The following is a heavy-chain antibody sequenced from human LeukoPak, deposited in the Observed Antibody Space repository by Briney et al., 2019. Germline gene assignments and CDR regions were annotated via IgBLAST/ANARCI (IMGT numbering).Heavy chain of an antibody. CDR2: IYSGGST. D-gene: IGHD5-12*01. V-gene: IGHV3-53*01. CDR3: ARVVPGYFEDY. Sequence: GGSLRLSCAASGFTVSSNYMSWVRQAPGKGLEWVSVIYSGGSTYYADSVKGRFTISRDNSKNTLYLQMNSLRAEDTAVYYCARVVPGYFEDYWGQGTLVTVSS. CDR1: GFTVSSNY. J-gene: IGHJ4*02.